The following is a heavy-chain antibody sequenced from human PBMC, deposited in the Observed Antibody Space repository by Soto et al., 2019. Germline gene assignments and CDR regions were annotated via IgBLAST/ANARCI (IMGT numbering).Heavy chain of an antibody. CDR2: VYHTGNS. CDR3: ARVRGGYDKYYFDY. V-gene: IGHV4-30-4*01. D-gene: IGHD5-12*01. Sequence: SETLSLTCTVSGGSITSDDYVWSWIRQPPGKGLEWIGFVYHTGNSYYNPSLTSRLSISSDRSKNQFSLSLSSVTDADTAVYYCARVRGGYDKYYFDYWGQGILVTVSS. J-gene: IGHJ4*02. CDR1: GGSITSDDYV.